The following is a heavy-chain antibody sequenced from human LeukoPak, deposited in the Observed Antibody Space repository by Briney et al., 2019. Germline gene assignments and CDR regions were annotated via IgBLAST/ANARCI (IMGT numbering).Heavy chain of an antibody. V-gene: IGHV5-51*01. CDR2: IYPDDVDT. CDR3: ARSRDSSGYYYLI. J-gene: IGHJ4*02. Sequence: GESLKISCEASGYTFSNYWIGWGRQMPGKGLEWMGIIYPDDVDTKYSPSFQGQVPISADKSISTAYLQWSSLKASDTAMYYCARSRDSSGYYYLIWGQGTLVTVSS. D-gene: IGHD3-22*01. CDR1: GYTFSNYW.